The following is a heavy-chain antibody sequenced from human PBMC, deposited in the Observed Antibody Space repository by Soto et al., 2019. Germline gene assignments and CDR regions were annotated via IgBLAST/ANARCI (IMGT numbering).Heavy chain of an antibody. CDR2: ISSSSSHI. V-gene: IGHV3-21*01. CDR3: ARGRGAAGTDSVQYYGMDV. J-gene: IGHJ6*02. Sequence: EVQLVESGGGLVKPGGSLRLSCAASGFTFSSYSMNWVRQAPGKGLEWVSSISSSSSHIYYADSVKGRFTISRDNAKNSLYLQMNSLRAEDTAVYYCARGRGAAGTDSVQYYGMDVWGQGTTVTVSS. CDR1: GFTFSSYS. D-gene: IGHD6-13*01.